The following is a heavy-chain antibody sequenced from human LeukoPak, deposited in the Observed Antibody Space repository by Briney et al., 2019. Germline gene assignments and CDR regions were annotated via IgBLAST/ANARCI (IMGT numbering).Heavy chain of an antibody. D-gene: IGHD5-18*01. J-gene: IGHJ3*02. CDR2: IYYSGST. Sequence: PSETLSLTCTVSGGSISSYYWSWIRQPPGKGLEWIGYIYYSGSTNYNPSLKSRVTISVDTSKNQFSLKLSFVTAADTAVYYCARDRGYSYGYAFDIWGQGTMVTVSS. V-gene: IGHV4-59*01. CDR1: GGSISSYY. CDR3: ARDRGYSYGYAFDI.